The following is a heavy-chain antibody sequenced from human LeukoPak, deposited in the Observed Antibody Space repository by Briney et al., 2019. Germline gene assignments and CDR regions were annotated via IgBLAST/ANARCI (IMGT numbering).Heavy chain of an antibody. CDR1: GGSISSSNW. J-gene: IGHJ5*02. CDR2: IYHSGNT. D-gene: IGHD3-10*01. CDR3: ARGGYYGSGNDFRFDP. Sequence: SGTLSLTCAVSGGSISSSNWWSWVRQSPGKGLEWIGEIYHSGNTKYNPSLKSRVTISVDKSKNQFSLKLKSVTAADTAVYYCARGGYYGSGNDFRFDPWGQGTLVTVSS. V-gene: IGHV4-4*02.